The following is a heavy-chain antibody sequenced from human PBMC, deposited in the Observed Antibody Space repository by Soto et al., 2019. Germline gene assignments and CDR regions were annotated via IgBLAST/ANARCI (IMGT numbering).Heavy chain of an antibody. V-gene: IGHV3-30-3*01. Sequence: SCKASGYTFSSYAMHWVRQAPGKGLEWVAVISYDGSNKYYADSVKGRFTISRDNSKNTLYLQMNSLRAEDTAVYYCARDSVVPAAIPYYYYYGMDVWGQGTTVTVSS. CDR1: GYTFSSYA. CDR3: ARDSVVPAAIPYYYYYGMDV. CDR2: ISYDGSNK. D-gene: IGHD2-2*01. J-gene: IGHJ6*02.